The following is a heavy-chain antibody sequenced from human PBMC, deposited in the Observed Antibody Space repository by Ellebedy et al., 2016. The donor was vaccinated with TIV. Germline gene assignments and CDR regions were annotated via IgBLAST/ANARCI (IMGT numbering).Heavy chain of an antibody. V-gene: IGHV5-51*01. D-gene: IGHD6-13*01. Sequence: GESLKISCKGSGYSFTSYWIGWVRQMPGKGLEWMGIIYPGDSDTRYSPSFQGQVTISADKSISTAYLQWSSLKASDTAMYYCARHNLGGSIAAAGTGFDYWGQGTLVTVSS. CDR3: ARHNLGGSIAAAGTGFDY. CDR1: GYSFTSYW. J-gene: IGHJ4*02. CDR2: IYPGDSDT.